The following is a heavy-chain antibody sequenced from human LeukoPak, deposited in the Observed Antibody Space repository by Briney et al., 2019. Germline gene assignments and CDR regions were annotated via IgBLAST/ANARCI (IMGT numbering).Heavy chain of an antibody. Sequence: SQTLSLTCAISGDSVSSDSAAWNWIRQSPSRGLEWLGRTYYRSQWFIDYAVSVKTRITIKSDTSRNQFSLELNSVTPEDTGVYYWARGSDYYATGSFCFVDNWGQGTLVTVSS. CDR1: GDSVSSDSAA. CDR2: TYYRSQWFI. V-gene: IGHV6-1*01. D-gene: IGHD1-26*01. CDR3: ARGSDYYATGSFCFVDN. J-gene: IGHJ4*02.